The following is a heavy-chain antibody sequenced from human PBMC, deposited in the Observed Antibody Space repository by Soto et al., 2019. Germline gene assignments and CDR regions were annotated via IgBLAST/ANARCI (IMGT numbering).Heavy chain of an antibody. CDR2: VSHDGRNT. CDR3: AKGGRQWLVTSDFNY. CDR1: GFTFMDYA. Sequence: VQLVESGGGVVQPGRSLRLSCAASGFTFMDYAMHWVRQAPGKGLEWVAVVSHDGRNTHYADSVKGRFTISRDSSKNKVSLEMTSLRAEDTAVYYCAKGGRQWLVTSDFNYWGQGALVTVSS. J-gene: IGHJ4*02. D-gene: IGHD6-19*01. V-gene: IGHV3-30*18.